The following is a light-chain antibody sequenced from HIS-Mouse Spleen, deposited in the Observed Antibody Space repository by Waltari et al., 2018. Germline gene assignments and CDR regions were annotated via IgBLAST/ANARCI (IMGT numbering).Light chain of an antibody. V-gene: IGLV3-10*01. J-gene: IGLJ2*01. Sequence: SYELTQPPSVSVSPGQTARITCSGDALPKQYAYGYQQKPGQAPVLVIYKDSERPSGIPERFSGSSSGTMATLTISGAQVEDEADYYCYSTDSSGNHRVFGGGTKLTVL. CDR3: YSTDSSGNHRV. CDR1: ALPKQY. CDR2: KDS.